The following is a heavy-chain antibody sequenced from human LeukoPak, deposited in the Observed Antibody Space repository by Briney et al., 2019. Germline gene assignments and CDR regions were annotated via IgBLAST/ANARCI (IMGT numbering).Heavy chain of an antibody. V-gene: IGHV1-2*02. J-gene: IGHJ5*02. CDR1: GYTFTSYD. CDR3: ARELFDWLIETNWFDP. D-gene: IGHD3-9*01. Sequence: GASVKVSCKASGYTFTSYDINWVRQVTGQGLEWMGWMNPNSGGTNYAQKFQGRVTMTRGTSISTAYMELSRLRPDDTAVYYCARELFDWLIETNWFDPWGQGTLVTVSS. CDR2: MNPNSGGT.